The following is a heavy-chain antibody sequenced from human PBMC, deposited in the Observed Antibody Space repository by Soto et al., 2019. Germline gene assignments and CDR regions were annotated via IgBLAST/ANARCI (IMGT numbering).Heavy chain of an antibody. CDR1: GFTFSSYS. V-gene: IGHV3-48*02. J-gene: IGHJ6*02. CDR2: ISSSSSTI. CDR3: ARVSGDCYSEECDSYYYYGMDV. D-gene: IGHD2-21*02. Sequence: GGSLRLSCAASGFTFSSYSMNWVRQAPGKGLEWVSYISSSSSTIYYADSVKGRFTISRDNAKNSLYLQMNSLRDEDTAVYYCARVSGDCYSEECDSYYYYGMDVWGQGTTVTVSS.